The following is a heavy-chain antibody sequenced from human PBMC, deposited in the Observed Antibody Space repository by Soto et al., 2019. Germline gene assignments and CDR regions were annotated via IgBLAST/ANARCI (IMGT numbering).Heavy chain of an antibody. D-gene: IGHD3-10*01. CDR1: GFTFSSYG. CDR2: IWYDGSNK. CDR3: ARELWFGVLFLDYYYYGMDV. J-gene: IGHJ6*02. Sequence: QVQLVESGGGVVQPGRSLRLSCAASGFTFSSYGMHWVRQAPGKGLEWVAVIWYDGSNKYYADSVKGRFTISRDNSKNTLYLQMNSLRAEDTAVYYGARELWFGVLFLDYYYYGMDVWGQGTTVTVSS. V-gene: IGHV3-33*01.